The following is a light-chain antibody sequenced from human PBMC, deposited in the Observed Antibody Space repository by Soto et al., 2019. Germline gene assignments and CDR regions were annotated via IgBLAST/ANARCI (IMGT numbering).Light chain of an antibody. V-gene: IGKV1-5*01. CDR2: DAS. CDR1: QSLGTW. Sequence: DIQMTQSPSTLSASVGDRVTITCRASQSLGTWLAWYQQKPGKAPKLLIYDASSLESGVPSRFSGSGSGTKFTLTISSLQPDDFATYYCQQYNSYSRTFGQGTRWIS. J-gene: IGKJ1*01. CDR3: QQYNSYSRT.